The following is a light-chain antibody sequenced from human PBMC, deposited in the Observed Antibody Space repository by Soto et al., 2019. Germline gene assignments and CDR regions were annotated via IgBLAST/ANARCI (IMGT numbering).Light chain of an antibody. J-gene: IGKJ1*01. Sequence: DIQMTQSPSSLSASVGDRVTITCRARQGISNYLAWYQQKPGKVPKLLIYAASTLQSGVPSRFSGSGSGTDFTLTISSLQPEDAANYYCQKYNSAPRTFGQGTQVEIK. V-gene: IGKV1-27*01. CDR3: QKYNSAPRT. CDR1: QGISNY. CDR2: AAS.